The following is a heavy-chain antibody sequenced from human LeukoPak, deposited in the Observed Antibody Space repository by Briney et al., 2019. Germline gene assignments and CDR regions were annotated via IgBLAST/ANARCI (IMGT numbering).Heavy chain of an antibody. D-gene: IGHD1-1*01. V-gene: IGHV1-69*05. CDR2: IIPIFGTA. Sequence: ASVKVSCKASGGTFSSYAISWVRQAPGQGLEWMGGIIPIFGTANYAQKFQGRVTITTDESTSTAYMELSSLRSEDTAVYYCATLTAVAGTEHYWGQGTLVTVSS. CDR3: ATLTAVAGTEHY. CDR1: GGTFSSYA. J-gene: IGHJ4*02.